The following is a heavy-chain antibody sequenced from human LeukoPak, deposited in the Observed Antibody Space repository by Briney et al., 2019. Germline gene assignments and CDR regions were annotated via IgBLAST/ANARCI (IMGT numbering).Heavy chain of an antibody. D-gene: IGHD5-12*01. Sequence: GGSLRLSCAGAGFSITDHHMDWVRQAPGKGLEWVGRSATTRPNSCSTQYAASVRGRFTISRDKSKNTLYLQMNSLRAEDTAVYYCAKGAYDYIEIAYFDYWGQGSLVTVSS. J-gene: IGHJ4*02. V-gene: IGHV3-72*01. CDR3: AKGAYDYIEIAYFDY. CDR1: GFSITDHH. CDR2: SATTRPNSCST.